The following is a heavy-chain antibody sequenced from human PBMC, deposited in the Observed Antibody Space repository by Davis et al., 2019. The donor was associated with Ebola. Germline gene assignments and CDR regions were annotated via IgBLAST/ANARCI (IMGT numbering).Heavy chain of an antibody. CDR3: ARRTMVRGVTNYFDY. CDR1: GFTFDDYA. CDR2: ISWNSGSI. D-gene: IGHD3-10*01. V-gene: IGHV3-9*01. Sequence: PGGSLRLSCAASGFTFDDYAMHWVRQAPGKGLEWVSGISWNSGSIGYAGSVKGRFTISRDNAKNSLYLQMNSLRAEDTAVYYCARRTMVRGVTNYFDYWGQGTLVTVSS. J-gene: IGHJ4*02.